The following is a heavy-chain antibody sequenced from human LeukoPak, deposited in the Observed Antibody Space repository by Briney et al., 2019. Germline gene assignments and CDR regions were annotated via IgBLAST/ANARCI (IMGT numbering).Heavy chain of an antibody. CDR2: ISGDGGTT. CDR1: GFNFDEYA. Sequence: PGGSLRLSCAASGFNFDEYAMYWVRQAPGKGLEWVSLISGDGGTTSYADSVKGRFTISRDNSENSLNLQMKSLRSEDTALYYCAKARRSGTHYSDFDFWGQGTLVTASS. V-gene: IGHV3-43*02. J-gene: IGHJ4*02. D-gene: IGHD1-26*01. CDR3: AKARRSGTHYSDFDF.